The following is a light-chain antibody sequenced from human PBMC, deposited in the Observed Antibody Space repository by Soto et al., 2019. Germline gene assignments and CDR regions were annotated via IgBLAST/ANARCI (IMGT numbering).Light chain of an antibody. Sequence: EIVLTQSPCTLSLSPVERATLSCSASQSVSSSYLAWYQQKPGQAPRLLIYGASSRATGIPDRFSGSGSGTDFTLTISRLEPEDFAVYYCQQRSNWPQITFGQGTRLEIK. CDR3: QQRSNWPQIT. CDR1: QSVSSSY. CDR2: GAS. V-gene: IGKV3D-20*02. J-gene: IGKJ5*01.